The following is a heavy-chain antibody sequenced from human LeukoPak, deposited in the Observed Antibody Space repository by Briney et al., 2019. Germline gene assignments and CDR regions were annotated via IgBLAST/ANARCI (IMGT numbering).Heavy chain of an antibody. D-gene: IGHD3-10*01. CDR2: IYTSGRT. J-gene: IGHJ4*02. Sequence: SETLSLTCTVLGGSISSYYWSWIRQPAGKGLEWIGRIYTSGRTNYNPSLKSRVTISVDTSKNQFSLKLSSVTAADAAVYYCARRGWFGESSLYYFDYWGQGTLVTVSS. CDR1: GGSISSYY. V-gene: IGHV4-4*07. CDR3: ARRGWFGESSLYYFDY.